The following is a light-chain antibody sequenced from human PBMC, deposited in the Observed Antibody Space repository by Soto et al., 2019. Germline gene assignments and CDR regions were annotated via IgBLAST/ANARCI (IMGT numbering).Light chain of an antibody. V-gene: IGKV1-12*01. CDR3: QQATSFPLT. CDR1: QGISSW. J-gene: IGKJ4*01. CDR2: AAS. Sequence: DIQMSQSPSSVSASVGDRVTITCRASQGISSWLVWYQQKPGKAPKRLIYAASSLQSRVPSRFSGRGSRPDFTHLLRSLQPQDFATYYDQQATSFPLTFGGGNEVEIK.